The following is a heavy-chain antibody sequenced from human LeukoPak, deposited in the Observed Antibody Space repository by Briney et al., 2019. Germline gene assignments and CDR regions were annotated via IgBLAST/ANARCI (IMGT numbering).Heavy chain of an antibody. CDR3: ARDRILSGYGDDAFDI. Sequence: GGSLRLSCAASGFTFSSYSMNWVRQAPGKGLEWVSSISSSSSYIYYADSVKGRFTISRDNAKNSLYLQMNSLRAEDTAVYYCARDRILSGYGDDAFDIWGQGTMVTVSS. V-gene: IGHV3-21*01. J-gene: IGHJ3*02. CDR2: ISSSSSYI. D-gene: IGHD5-12*01. CDR1: GFTFSSYS.